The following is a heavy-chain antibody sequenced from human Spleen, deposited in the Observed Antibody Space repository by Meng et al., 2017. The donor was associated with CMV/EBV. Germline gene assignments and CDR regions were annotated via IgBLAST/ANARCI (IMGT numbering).Heavy chain of an antibody. D-gene: IGHD4-17*01. J-gene: IGHJ4*02. V-gene: IGHV4-34*01. Sequence: LAGAVYGGSVSGCYWSWIRQPPGKGLEWIGEINNRGYTNYNPSLKSRVTISLDTSKNQFSLKLSSVTDADTAVYYCARGPYGDYDSYWGQGTLVTVSS. CDR2: INNRGYT. CDR3: ARGPYGDYDSY. CDR1: GGSVSGCY.